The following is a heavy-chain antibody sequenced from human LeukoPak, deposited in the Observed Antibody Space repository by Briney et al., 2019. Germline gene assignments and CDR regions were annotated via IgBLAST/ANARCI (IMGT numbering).Heavy chain of an antibody. Sequence: GGSLRLSCAASGFTFDSYAMHWVRQAPGRGLEWVSSITWGSGARDYADSVKGRFTISRDNAKNSLYLQMNSLRAEDTALYYCAKERYYDSSGYFPHYLDYWGQGTLVTVSS. CDR1: GFTFDSYA. CDR2: ITWGSGAR. J-gene: IGHJ4*02. V-gene: IGHV3-9*01. CDR3: AKERYYDSSGYFPHYLDY. D-gene: IGHD3-22*01.